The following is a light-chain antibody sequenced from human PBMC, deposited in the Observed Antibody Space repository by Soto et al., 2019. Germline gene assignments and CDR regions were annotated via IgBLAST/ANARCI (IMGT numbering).Light chain of an antibody. Sequence: DIQMTQSPFSLSASVGDRVTITCRASQSIDKHLNWYQHKPGQAPKLLIFGAYILQSGVPSRFSGRGSGTDFSLNFSSLQPEDVATYFCQQSYSKRTFGQATKVEI. CDR1: QSIDKH. CDR2: GAY. CDR3: QQSYSKRT. J-gene: IGKJ1*01. V-gene: IGKV1-39*01.